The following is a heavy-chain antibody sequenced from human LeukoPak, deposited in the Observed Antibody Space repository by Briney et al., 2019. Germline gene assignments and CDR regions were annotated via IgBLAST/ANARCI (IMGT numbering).Heavy chain of an antibody. CDR1: GYTFTSYG. Sequence: GASVKVSCKASGYTFTSYGISWVRQAPGQGLEWMGWISAYNGNTNYAQKFQGRVTMTRDTSTSTVYMELSSLRSEDTAVYYCARDATTVTTILRYFDYWGQGTLVTVSS. J-gene: IGHJ4*02. V-gene: IGHV1-18*01. CDR3: ARDATTVTTILRYFDY. D-gene: IGHD4-17*01. CDR2: ISAYNGNT.